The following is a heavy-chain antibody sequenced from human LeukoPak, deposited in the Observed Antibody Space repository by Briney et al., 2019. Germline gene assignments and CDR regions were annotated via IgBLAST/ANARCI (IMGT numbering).Heavy chain of an antibody. J-gene: IGHJ4*02. CDR1: GGSFGNYY. D-gene: IGHD4-17*01. CDR3: ARGRGLEDS. V-gene: IGHV4-59*01. CDR2: IYYTGDT. Sequence: SETLSLTCTVAGGSFGNYYWSWIRQPPGKGLECIGYIYYTGDTNYNPSLKSRVTISVDASKNQFSLKLNSVTAADTAVYFCARGRGLEDSWGQGTLVSVSS.